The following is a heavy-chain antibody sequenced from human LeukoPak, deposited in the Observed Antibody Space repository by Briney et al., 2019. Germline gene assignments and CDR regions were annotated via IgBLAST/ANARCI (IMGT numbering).Heavy chain of an antibody. CDR1: GYSFASYW. J-gene: IGHJ4*02. CDR2: IYPGDFDT. V-gene: IGHV5-51*01. CDR3: ARRAVTTGYFDY. Sequence: GESLKISCKGSGYSFASYWIAWVRQMPGKGLEWMGIIYPGDFDTRYSPSFQGQVTISADKSISTAYLQWSSLKASDTAVYYCARRAVTTGYFDYWGQGSLVTVSS. D-gene: IGHD4-17*01.